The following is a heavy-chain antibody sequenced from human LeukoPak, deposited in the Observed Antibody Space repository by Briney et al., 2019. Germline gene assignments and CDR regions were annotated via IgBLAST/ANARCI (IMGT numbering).Heavy chain of an antibody. J-gene: IGHJ4*02. CDR2: ISWDDDST. D-gene: IGHD6-13*01. CDR3: AKGDSSSWYNFDC. CDR1: GFTFDDYT. V-gene: IGHV3-43*01. Sequence: TGGSLRLFCAASGFTFDDYTMHWVRQAPGKGLEWVSLISWDDDSTYYADSVKGRFTISRDNSKNSLYLQMNSLRTEDTALYYCAKGDSSSWYNFDCWGQGTLVTVSS.